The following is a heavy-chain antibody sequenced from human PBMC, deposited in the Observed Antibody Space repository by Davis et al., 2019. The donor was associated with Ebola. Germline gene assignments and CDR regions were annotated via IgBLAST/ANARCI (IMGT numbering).Heavy chain of an antibody. Sequence: SETLSLTCTVSGGSISSYYWSWIRQPPGKGLEWIGYIYYSGSTNYNPSLKSRVTISVDTSKNQFSLKLSSVTAADTAVYYCASVAVTDYFDYWGQGTLVTVSS. CDR3: ASVAVTDYFDY. CDR1: GGSISSYY. CDR2: IYYSGST. D-gene: IGHD5-18*01. V-gene: IGHV4-59*08. J-gene: IGHJ4*02.